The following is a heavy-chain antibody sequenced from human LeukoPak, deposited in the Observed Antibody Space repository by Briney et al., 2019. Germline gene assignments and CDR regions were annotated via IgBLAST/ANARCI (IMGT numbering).Heavy chain of an antibody. V-gene: IGHV3-48*02. D-gene: IGHD3-16*01. Sequence: PSGGSLRLSCAASGFTFSSYSMNWVRQAPGKGLEWVSYISSGSSTIYYADSVKGRFTISRDNAKNSLYLQMNSLRDEDTAVYYCANTYDDYVWWSNWGQGTLVTVSS. CDR3: ANTYDDYVWWSN. CDR2: ISSGSSTI. CDR1: GFTFSSYS. J-gene: IGHJ4*02.